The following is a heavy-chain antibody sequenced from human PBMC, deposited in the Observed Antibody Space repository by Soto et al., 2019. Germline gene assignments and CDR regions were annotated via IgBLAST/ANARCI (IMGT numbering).Heavy chain of an antibody. Sequence: PGGSLRLSCAASGFAFSSYWMSWVRQAPGKGLEWVANINQDGIEKYYVDSVKGRFTISRDNANNSLYLQMSSLRAEDTAVYYCARMGYSFGYSPSWGQGTLVTVSS. J-gene: IGHJ5*02. D-gene: IGHD5-18*01. CDR3: ARMGYSFGYSPS. CDR1: GFAFSSYW. V-gene: IGHV3-7*05. CDR2: INQDGIEK.